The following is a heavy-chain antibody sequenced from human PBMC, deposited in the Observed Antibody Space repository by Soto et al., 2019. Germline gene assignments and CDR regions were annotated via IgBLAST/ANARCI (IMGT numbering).Heavy chain of an antibody. CDR1: GFIFSSYS. Sequence: GESLKISCAASGFIFSSYSMNWVRQAPGKGLEWVSYISSSSSTIYYADSVKGRFTISRDNAKNSLDLQMNSLRDEDTAVYYCARVGNSSRLRWGPGTLVTVSS. D-gene: IGHD4-4*01. CDR2: ISSSSSTI. CDR3: ARVGNSSRLR. V-gene: IGHV3-48*02. J-gene: IGHJ4*02.